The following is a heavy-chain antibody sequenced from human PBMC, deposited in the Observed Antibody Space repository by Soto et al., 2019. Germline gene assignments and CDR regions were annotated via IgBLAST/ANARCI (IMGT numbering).Heavy chain of an antibody. CDR1: GGSISSGGFS. CDR3: ARGWDPYYYYYGMDV. D-gene: IGHD1-26*01. J-gene: IGHJ6*02. CDR2: IYYSGST. V-gene: IGHV4-31*11. Sequence: SETLSLTCAVSGGSISSGGFSWSWIRQSPGKGLELIGYIYYSGSTYYNPSLKSRVTMSVDTSKNQFSLKLSSVTAADTAVYYCARGWDPYYYYYGMDVWGQGTTVTVSS.